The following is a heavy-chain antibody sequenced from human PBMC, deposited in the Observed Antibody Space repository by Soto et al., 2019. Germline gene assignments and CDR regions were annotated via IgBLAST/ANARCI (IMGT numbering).Heavy chain of an antibody. CDR1: GVTLSNVW. Sequence: GGSLRLSCVVSGVTLSNVWMNWVRQAPGKGPEWVGRIKSKTDGGTVEYAAPVKDRFTISRDDSENTLYLQMNSLKTDDTAVYYCSHGYYQYFESWGQGT. J-gene: IGHJ4*02. CDR3: SHGYYQYFES. CDR2: IKSKTDGGTV. V-gene: IGHV3-15*07. D-gene: IGHD5-18*01.